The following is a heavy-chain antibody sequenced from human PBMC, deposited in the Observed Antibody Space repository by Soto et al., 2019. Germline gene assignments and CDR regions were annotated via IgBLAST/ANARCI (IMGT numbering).Heavy chain of an antibody. CDR3: ARGCYLDSSDYWVANLPFDH. V-gene: IGHV3-23*01. CDR1: GFTFNSYV. CDR2: ISRSGRGSA. J-gene: IGHJ4*02. D-gene: IGHD3-22*01. Sequence: EVQLLESGGALVQPGGSLRLSCAASGFTFNSYVMTWVRQAPGEGLEWVSSISRSGRGSAYYADSVKGRFTISRDNSENTLFLQMNNLRDEDTALYYCARGCYLDSSDYWVANLPFDHWGLGTLVTVSS.